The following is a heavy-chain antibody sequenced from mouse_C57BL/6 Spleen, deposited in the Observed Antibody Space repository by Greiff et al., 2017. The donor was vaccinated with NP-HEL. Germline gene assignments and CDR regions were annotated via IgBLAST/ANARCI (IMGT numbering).Heavy chain of an antibody. Sequence: VQLQQPGAELVKPGASVKVSCKASGYTFTSYWMHWVKQRPGQGLEWIGRIHPSDSDTNYNQKFKGKATLTVDKSSSPAYMQLSSLTSEDSAVYGYAMRWLLGDYYAMDYWGQGTSVTVSS. CDR2: IHPSDSDT. V-gene: IGHV1-74*01. CDR1: GYTFTSYW. J-gene: IGHJ4*01. CDR3: AMRWLLGDYYAMDY. D-gene: IGHD2-3*01.